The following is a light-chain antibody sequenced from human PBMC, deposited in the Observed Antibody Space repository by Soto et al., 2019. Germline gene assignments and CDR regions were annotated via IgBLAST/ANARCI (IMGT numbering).Light chain of an antibody. CDR3: SSYTSSSTQV. CDR1: SSDVGGYNY. Sequence: QSVLTQPPTMSGSPGQSITISCTGTSSDVGGYNYVSWYQQHPGKAPKLMIYEVSNRPSGVSNRFSGSKSGNTASLTISGLQAEDEADYYCSSYTSSSTQVFGTGTKVTVL. CDR2: EVS. V-gene: IGLV2-14*01. J-gene: IGLJ1*01.